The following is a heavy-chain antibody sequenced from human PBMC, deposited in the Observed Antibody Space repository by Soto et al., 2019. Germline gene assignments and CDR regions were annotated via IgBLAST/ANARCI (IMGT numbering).Heavy chain of an antibody. D-gene: IGHD2-15*01. CDR3: ARVLDRVVVVAASPSWLDP. V-gene: IGHV4-59*01. CDR1: GGSISSYY. Sequence: SETLSLTCTVSGGSISSYYWSWIRQPPGKGLEWIGYIYYSGSTNYNPSLKSRVTISVDTSKNQFSLKLSSVTAADTAVYYCARVLDRVVVVAASPSWLDPWGQGTLVTVST. CDR2: IYYSGST. J-gene: IGHJ5*02.